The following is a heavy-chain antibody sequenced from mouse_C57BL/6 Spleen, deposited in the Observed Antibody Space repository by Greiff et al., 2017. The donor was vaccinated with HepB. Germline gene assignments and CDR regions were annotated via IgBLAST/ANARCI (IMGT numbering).Heavy chain of an antibody. D-gene: IGHD1-1*01. J-gene: IGHJ1*03. CDR3: AKIKIITTVVAKDWYFDV. Sequence: VQLQQSGPGLVQPSQSLSITCTVSGFSLTSYGVHWVRQSPGKGLEWLGVIWRGGSTDYNAAFMSRLSITKDNSKSQVFFKMNRMQADDTAIYYCAKIKIITTVVAKDWYFDVWGTGTTVTVSS. CDR1: GFSLTSYG. CDR2: IWRGGST. V-gene: IGHV2-5*01.